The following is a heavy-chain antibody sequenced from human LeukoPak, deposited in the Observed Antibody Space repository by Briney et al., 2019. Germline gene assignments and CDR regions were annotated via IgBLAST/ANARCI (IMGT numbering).Heavy chain of an antibody. D-gene: IGHD6-19*01. V-gene: IGHV3-53*01. CDR1: GFTVSSNY. Sequence: PGGSLRLSCAASGFTVSSNYMSWVRQAPGKGLEWVSVIYSGGSTYYADSVKGRFTISRDNSKNTLFLQMNSLRAEDTAVYYCARPVSSSGWYLDYWGQGTLVTVSS. CDR2: IYSGGST. CDR3: ARPVSSSGWYLDY. J-gene: IGHJ4*02.